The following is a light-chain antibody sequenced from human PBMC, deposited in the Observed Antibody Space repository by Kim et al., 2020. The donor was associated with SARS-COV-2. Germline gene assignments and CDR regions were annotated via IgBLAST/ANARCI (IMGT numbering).Light chain of an antibody. J-gene: IGKJ1*01. V-gene: IGKV3-15*01. Sequence: SPGERAPLSCRASQSVTNNLAWYQQKPGQAPRLLIYGASTRATGIPARFSGSGSGTEFTLTISSLQSEDIAVYYCQQYNNWPPWTFGQGTKVDIK. CDR1: QSVTNN. CDR3: QQYNNWPPWT. CDR2: GAS.